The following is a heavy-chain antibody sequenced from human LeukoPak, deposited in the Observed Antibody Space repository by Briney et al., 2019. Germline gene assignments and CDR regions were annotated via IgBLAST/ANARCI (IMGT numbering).Heavy chain of an antibody. CDR3: STGSGHAFDI. Sequence: GGSLRLSCAASGFTFSSYWMHWVRQVPGKGLVWVSRINSDGSSTSYADPVKGRFTISRDNAKNTLYVQMNSLRAEDTAVYYCSTGSGHAFDIWGRGTMVTVSS. CDR2: INSDGSST. D-gene: IGHD3-10*01. J-gene: IGHJ3*02. V-gene: IGHV3-74*01. CDR1: GFTFSSYW.